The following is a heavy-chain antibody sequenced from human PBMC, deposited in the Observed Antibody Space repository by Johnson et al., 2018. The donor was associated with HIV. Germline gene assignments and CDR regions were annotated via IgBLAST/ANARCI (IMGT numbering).Heavy chain of an antibody. CDR1: GFTFDDYG. Sequence: VQLVESGGGVVRPGGSLRLSCAAAGFTFDDYGMSWVRQAPGKGLEWVALIWYDGSNKYYADSVKGRFTISRDNSKNTLSLQMNSPRVDDTAIYYCARVRAGRENAFDIWGQATMVTVSS. J-gene: IGHJ3*02. V-gene: IGHV3-33*08. CDR3: ARVRAGRENAFDI. CDR2: IWYDGSNK. D-gene: IGHD1-26*01.